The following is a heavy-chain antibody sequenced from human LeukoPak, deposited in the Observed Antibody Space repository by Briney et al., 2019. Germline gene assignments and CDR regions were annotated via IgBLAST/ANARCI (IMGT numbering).Heavy chain of an antibody. CDR3: ARRRNYYYGSGSYYPFDY. CDR2: IYWNDDK. CDR1: GFSLSTSGVG. V-gene: IGHV2-5*01. Sequence: SGPTLVNPTQTLTLTCTFSGFSLSTSGVGVGWIRQPPGKALEWLALIYWNDDKRYSPSLKSRLTITKDTSKNQVVLTMTNMDPVDTATYYCARRRNYYYGSGSYYPFDYWGQGTLVTVSS. D-gene: IGHD3-10*01. J-gene: IGHJ4*02.